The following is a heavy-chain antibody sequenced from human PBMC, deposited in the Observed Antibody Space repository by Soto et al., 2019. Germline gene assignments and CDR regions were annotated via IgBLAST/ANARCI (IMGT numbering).Heavy chain of an antibody. D-gene: IGHD2-15*01. V-gene: IGHV3-23*01. Sequence: GGSLRLSCAASGFTFTSYAMIWVRQAPGKGLEWVSAISGSGGSTYYADSVKGRFTISRDNSKNTVYLQMNSLRVEDTAVYYCARVQCTGGSCFSSYYYYYGMDVWGQGTTVTVSS. CDR1: GFTFTSYA. CDR3: ARVQCTGGSCFSSYYYYYGMDV. J-gene: IGHJ6*02. CDR2: ISGSGGST.